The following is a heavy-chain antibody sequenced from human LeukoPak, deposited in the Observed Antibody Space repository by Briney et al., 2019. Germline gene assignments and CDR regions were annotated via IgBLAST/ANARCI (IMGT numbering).Heavy chain of an antibody. CDR1: GFTFSSYA. D-gene: IGHD3-9*01. CDR3: AKVLRYFDWLPLAY. V-gene: IGHV3-23*01. Sequence: GGSLRLSCAASGFTFSSYAMSWVRQAPGKGLEWVSAISGSGGSTYYADSVKGRFTISRDNSKNTLYLQMNSLRAEDTAVYYYAKVLRYFDWLPLAYWGQGTLVTVSS. CDR2: ISGSGGST. J-gene: IGHJ4*02.